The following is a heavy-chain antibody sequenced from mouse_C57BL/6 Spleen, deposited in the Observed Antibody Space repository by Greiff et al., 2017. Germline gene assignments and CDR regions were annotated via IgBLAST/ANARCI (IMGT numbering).Heavy chain of an antibody. D-gene: IGHD2-2*01. V-gene: IGHV1-80*01. CDR2: IYPGDGDT. CDR3: ARWKGYDVWYFEV. J-gene: IGHJ1*03. Sequence: VQLQQSGAELVKPGASVKISCKASGYAFSSYWMNWVEQRPGKGLEWIGQIYPGDGDTNYNGKFKGKATLTADKSSSTAYMQLSSLTSEDSEVYFCARWKGYDVWYFEVWGTGTTVTVSS. CDR1: GYAFSSYW.